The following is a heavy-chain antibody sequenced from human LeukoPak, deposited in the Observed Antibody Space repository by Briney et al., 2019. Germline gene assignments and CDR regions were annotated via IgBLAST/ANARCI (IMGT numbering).Heavy chain of an antibody. D-gene: IGHD1-26*01. J-gene: IGHJ3*02. CDR2: IYTSGST. V-gene: IGHV4-61*02. CDR3: ARYSGSYEGDAFDI. CDR1: GGSISSGSYY. Sequence: SETLSLTCTVSGGSISSGSYYWSWIRQPAGKGLEWIGRIYTSGSTNYNPSLKSRVTISVDTSKNQFSLKLSSVTAADTAVYYCARYSGSYEGDAFDIWGQGTMVTVSS.